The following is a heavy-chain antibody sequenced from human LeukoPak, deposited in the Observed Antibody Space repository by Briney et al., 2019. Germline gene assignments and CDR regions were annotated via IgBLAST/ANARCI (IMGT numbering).Heavy chain of an antibody. J-gene: IGHJ4*02. Sequence: GGSLRPSCAASGFTVSDNYISWVRQAPGKGLEWVSVIYSGGSTKYADSVKARFTISRDNSKNTVYLQMNSLRADDTAVYYCARATLDNWGQGKLVTVSS. CDR3: ARATLDN. CDR1: GFTVSDNY. CDR2: IYSGGST. V-gene: IGHV3-53*01.